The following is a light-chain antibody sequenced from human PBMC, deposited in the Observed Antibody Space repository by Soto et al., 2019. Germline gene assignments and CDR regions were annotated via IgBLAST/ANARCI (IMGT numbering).Light chain of an antibody. J-gene: IGKJ4*01. CDR3: QQRSSWPPPT. Sequence: EIVLTQSPVTLSLSPGERATLSCRASQRITNNFLAWFQQKPGLAPRLLIYGASSRASGIPDRFSGSGSGTDFALTISRLEPEDFAVYYCQQRSSWPPPTFGGGTKVDI. V-gene: IGKV3D-20*02. CDR1: QRITNNF. CDR2: GAS.